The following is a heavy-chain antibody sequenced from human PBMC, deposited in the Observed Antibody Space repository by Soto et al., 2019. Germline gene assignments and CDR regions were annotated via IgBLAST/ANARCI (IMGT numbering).Heavy chain of an antibody. Sequence: PSETLSLTCTVSGGSISSYYWSWIRQPPGKGLEWIGYIYYSGSTNYNPSLKSRVTISVDTSKNQFSLKLSSVTAADTAVYYCASDGENRYYYGMDVWGQGTTVTVSS. CDR2: IYYSGST. V-gene: IGHV4-59*12. CDR3: ASDGENRYYYGMDV. CDR1: GGSISSYY. J-gene: IGHJ6*02. D-gene: IGHD3-10*01.